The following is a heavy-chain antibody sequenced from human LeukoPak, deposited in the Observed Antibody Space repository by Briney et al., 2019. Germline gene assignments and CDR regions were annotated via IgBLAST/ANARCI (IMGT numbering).Heavy chain of an antibody. CDR1: GYTFTGYY. D-gene: IGHD3-3*01. J-gene: IGHJ4*02. CDR2: INPNSGGT. Sequence: ASVKVSCKASGYTFTGYYMHWVRQAPGHGLEWMGWINPNSGGTNYAQKFQGRVTMTRDTSISTAYMELSRLRSDDTAVYYCARSRAYYDFWSGIEFDYWGQGTLVTVSS. V-gene: IGHV1-2*02. CDR3: ARSRAYYDFWSGIEFDY.